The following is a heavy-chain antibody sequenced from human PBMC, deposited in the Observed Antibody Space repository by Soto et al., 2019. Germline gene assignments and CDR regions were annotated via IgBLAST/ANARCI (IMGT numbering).Heavy chain of an antibody. CDR2: IIPIFGTA. J-gene: IGHJ4*02. Sequence: SVKVSCKASGGTFSSYSISWLRQAPGQGLEWMGGIIPIFGTANYAQKFQGRVTITADESTSTAYMELSSLRSEDTAVYYCARDRWQDSSGSYDFWGQGTLVTVSS. V-gene: IGHV1-69*13. CDR1: GGTFSSYS. D-gene: IGHD3-22*01. CDR3: ARDRWQDSSGSYDF.